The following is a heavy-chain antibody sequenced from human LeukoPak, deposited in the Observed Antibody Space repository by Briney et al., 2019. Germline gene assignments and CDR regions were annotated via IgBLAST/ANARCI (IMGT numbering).Heavy chain of an antibody. V-gene: IGHV3-7*04. CDR3: ARDSPGYLAYDS. CDR2: IKEDGSAT. Sequence: GGSLRLSCAASGFTFSTYWMTWVRQAPGKAPEWVANIKEDGSATYYVDSVKGRFTISRDNAKKSLYLQMNSLRAEDTAVYYCARDSPGYLAYDSWGQGTLVTVSS. J-gene: IGHJ4*02. CDR1: GFTFSTYW. D-gene: IGHD1-1*01.